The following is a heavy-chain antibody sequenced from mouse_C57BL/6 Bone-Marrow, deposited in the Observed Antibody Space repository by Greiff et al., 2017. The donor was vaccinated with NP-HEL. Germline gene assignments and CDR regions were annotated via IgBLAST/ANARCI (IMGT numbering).Heavy chain of an antibody. J-gene: IGHJ4*01. V-gene: IGHV1-81*01. Sequence: VKLQQSGAELARPGASVKLSCKASGYTFTSYGISWVKQRTGQGLEWIGEIYPRSGNTYYNEKFKGKATLTADKSSSTAYMELRSLTSEDSAVYFCARRGFYRYYAMDYWGQGTSVTVSS. CDR2: IYPRSGNT. CDR3: ARRGFYRYYAMDY. CDR1: GYTFTSYG. D-gene: IGHD1-1*01.